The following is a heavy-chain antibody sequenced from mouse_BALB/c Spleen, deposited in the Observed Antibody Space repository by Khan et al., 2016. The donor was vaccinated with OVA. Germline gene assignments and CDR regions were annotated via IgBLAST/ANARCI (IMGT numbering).Heavy chain of an antibody. CDR3: ARRNYFGYTFAY. V-gene: IGHV1-77*01. CDR1: GYSFTDYY. J-gene: IGHJ3*01. Sequence: QVQLQQSGAELARPGASVKLSCKASGYSFTDYYINWVKQRTGQGLEWIGEISPGSGDTYYNEKFKGKATLTADKSSNTAYMQLSSLTSEASAVYFCARRNYFGYTFAYWGQGTLVTVSA. CDR2: ISPGSGDT. D-gene: IGHD1-2*01.